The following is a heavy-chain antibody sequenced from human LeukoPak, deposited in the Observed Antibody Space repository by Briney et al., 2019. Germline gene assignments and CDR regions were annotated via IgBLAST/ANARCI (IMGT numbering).Heavy chain of an antibody. Sequence: ASVKVSCKASGYTFTSFDINWVRQATGQGLEWMGWMNPNSGDTGYAQKFQGRVTMTRNTSISTAYMELSSLRSGDTAVFYCARVPHIVAQAHWFDPWGQGTLVTVSS. J-gene: IGHJ5*02. CDR2: MNPNSGDT. D-gene: IGHD5-12*01. V-gene: IGHV1-8*01. CDR3: ARVPHIVAQAHWFDP. CDR1: GYTFTSFD.